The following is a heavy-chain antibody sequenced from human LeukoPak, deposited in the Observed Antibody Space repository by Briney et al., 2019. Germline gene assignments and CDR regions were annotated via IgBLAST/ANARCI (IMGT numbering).Heavy chain of an antibody. V-gene: IGHV3-23*01. CDR1: GFTFSSYA. CDR3: ARAAHGSGSYFIFDY. D-gene: IGHD3-10*01. Sequence: PGGSLRLSCAASGFTFSSYAMSWVRQAPGKGLEWVSAMSGSGGYTYYADSVKGRFTISADNSKNTLNLQMNSLRAEDTAVYYCARAAHGSGSYFIFDYWGPGTLVTVSS. J-gene: IGHJ4*02. CDR2: MSGSGGYT.